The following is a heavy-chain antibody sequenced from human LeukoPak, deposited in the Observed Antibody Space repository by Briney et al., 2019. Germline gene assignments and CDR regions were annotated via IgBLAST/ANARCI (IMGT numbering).Heavy chain of an antibody. CDR3: ARTPPSGYCSSTSCYTDYYFDY. Sequence: SETLSFTCTVSGGSISSHYWSWIRQPPGKGLEWIGYIYYSGSTNYNPSLKSRVTISVDTSKNQFSLKLSSVTAADTAVYYCARTPPSGYCSSTSCYTDYYFDYWGQGTLVTVSS. V-gene: IGHV4-59*11. CDR1: GGSISSHY. D-gene: IGHD2-2*02. CDR2: IYYSGST. J-gene: IGHJ4*02.